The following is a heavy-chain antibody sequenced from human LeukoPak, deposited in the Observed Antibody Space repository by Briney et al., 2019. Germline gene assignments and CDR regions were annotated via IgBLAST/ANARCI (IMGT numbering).Heavy chain of an antibody. V-gene: IGHV3-21*01. CDR1: GFTFSSYG. CDR3: ARDYYDSSGYYPGWFDP. Sequence: GGSLRLSCAASGFTFSSYGMHWVRQAPGKGLEWVSSISSSSSYIYYADSVKGRFTISRDNAKNSLYLQMNSLRAEDTAVYYCARDYYDSSGYYPGWFDPWGQGTLVTVSS. D-gene: IGHD3-22*01. J-gene: IGHJ5*02. CDR2: ISSSSSYI.